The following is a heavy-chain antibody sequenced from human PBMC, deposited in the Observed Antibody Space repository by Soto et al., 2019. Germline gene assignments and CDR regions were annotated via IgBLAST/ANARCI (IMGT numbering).Heavy chain of an antibody. CDR2: IIPIFGTA. D-gene: IGHD2-21*02. CDR3: ARDTYYGGDRGPFDD. CDR1: GGTVSSYA. J-gene: IGHJ4*02. Sequence: QVQLVQSGAEVKKPGSSVKVSCKASGGTVSSYAISWVRQAPGQGLEWMGGIIPIFGTANYAQKFQGRVTISADESTSTAYMELSSLRSEDTAVYYCARDTYYGGDRGPFDDWGQGTRVTVSS. V-gene: IGHV1-69*12.